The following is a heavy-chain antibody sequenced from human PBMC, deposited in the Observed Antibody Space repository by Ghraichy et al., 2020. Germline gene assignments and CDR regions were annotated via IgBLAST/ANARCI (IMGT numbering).Heavy chain of an antibody. CDR2: INHSGST. V-gene: IGHV4-34*01. CDR3: ARNPLGGGYDLDY. CDR1: GGSFSGYY. D-gene: IGHD5-12*01. Sequence: SETLSLTCAVYGGSFSGYYWSWIRQPPGKGLEWIGEINHSGSTNYNPSLKSRVTISVDTSKNQFSLKLSSVTAADTAVYYCARNPLGGGYDLDYWGQGTLVTVSS. J-gene: IGHJ4*02.